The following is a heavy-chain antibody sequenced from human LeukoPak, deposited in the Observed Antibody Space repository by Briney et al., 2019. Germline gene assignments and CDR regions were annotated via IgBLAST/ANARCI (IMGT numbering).Heavy chain of an antibody. Sequence: PGGSLRLSCAASGFTFSSYSMNWVRQAPGKGLEWVSYISSSSSTIYYADSVKGRFTISRDNAKNSLYLQMNSLRDEDTAVYYCARAGGLTTAPLDLDRWGRGTLVTVSS. CDR2: ISSSSSTI. D-gene: IGHD4-17*01. CDR3: ARAGGLTTAPLDLDR. J-gene: IGHJ2*01. CDR1: GFTFSSYS. V-gene: IGHV3-48*02.